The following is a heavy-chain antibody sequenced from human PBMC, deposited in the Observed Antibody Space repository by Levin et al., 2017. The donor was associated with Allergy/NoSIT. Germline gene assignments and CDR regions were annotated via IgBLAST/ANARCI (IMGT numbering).Heavy chain of an antibody. J-gene: IGHJ1*01. CDR1: GFTFSSYG. Sequence: GGSLRLSCAASGFTFSSYGMHWVRQAPGKGLEWVAVIWYDGSNKYYADSVKGRFTISRDNSKNTLYLQMNSLRAEDTAVYYCARDSTTVTDMGLGYFQHWGRGTLVTVSS. CDR2: IWYDGSNK. V-gene: IGHV3-33*01. CDR3: ARDSTTVTDMGLGYFQH. D-gene: IGHD4-17*01.